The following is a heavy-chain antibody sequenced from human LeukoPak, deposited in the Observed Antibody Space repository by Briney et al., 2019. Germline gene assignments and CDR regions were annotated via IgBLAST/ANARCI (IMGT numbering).Heavy chain of an antibody. D-gene: IGHD3-10*01. CDR2: ISGSGGST. J-gene: IGHJ5*02. CDR1: GGSISTYY. V-gene: IGHV3-23*01. CDR3: AKENDPGMRFDP. Sequence: ETLSLTCTVSGGSISTYYWSWIRQPAGKGLEWVSAISGSGGSTYYADSVKGRFTISRDNSKNTLYLQMNSLRAEDTAVYYCAKENDPGMRFDPWGQGTLVTVSS.